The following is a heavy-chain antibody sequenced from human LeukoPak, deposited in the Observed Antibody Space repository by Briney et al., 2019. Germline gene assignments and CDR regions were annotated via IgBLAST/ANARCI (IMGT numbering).Heavy chain of an antibody. D-gene: IGHD2-2*01. Sequence: SETLSLTCAVCGGSFSGYYWSWLRQPPGKGREWIGEINLSGSTNYNPSLKSRVTISVDTSKNQFSLKLSSVTAADTTVYYCAIHIVVVPAAKKKNWFDPWGQGTLVTVSS. J-gene: IGHJ5*02. CDR2: INLSGST. CDR1: GGSFSGYY. V-gene: IGHV4-34*01. CDR3: AIHIVVVPAAKKKNWFDP.